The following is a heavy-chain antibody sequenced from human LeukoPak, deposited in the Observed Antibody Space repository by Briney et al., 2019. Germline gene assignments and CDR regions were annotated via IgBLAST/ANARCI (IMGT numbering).Heavy chain of an antibody. CDR2: ISDSGDST. D-gene: IGHD2-15*01. CDR3: AKDGSLTRFDY. CDR1: GFNVSSNY. J-gene: IGHJ4*02. V-gene: IGHV3-23*01. Sequence: GGSLRLSCAASGFNVSSNYMSWVRQAPGKGLEWVTIISDSGDSTYYADSVKGRFTISRDNSKNTLYLQMNSLRAEDTAVYYCAKDGSLTRFDYWGQGILVTVSS.